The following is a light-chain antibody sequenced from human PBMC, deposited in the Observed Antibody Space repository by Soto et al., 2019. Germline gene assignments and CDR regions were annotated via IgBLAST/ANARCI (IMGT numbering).Light chain of an antibody. CDR3: GAWDDSLSAWV. CDR1: SSDIGTYIY. CDR2: EVG. Sequence: QSALTQPASVSGSPGQSITISCTGTSSDIGTYIYVSWYLQHPGKAPKLLIYEVGNRPSGVSNRFSGSKSGNTASLTISGLQAEDEADYYCGAWDDSLSAWVFGGGTKLTVL. V-gene: IGLV2-14*01. J-gene: IGLJ3*02.